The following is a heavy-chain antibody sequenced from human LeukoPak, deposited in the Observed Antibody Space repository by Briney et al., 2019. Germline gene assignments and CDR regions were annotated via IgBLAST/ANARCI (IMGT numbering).Heavy chain of an antibody. V-gene: IGHV4-59*01. D-gene: IGHD2-2*01. CDR1: GGSISSYY. Sequence: SETLSLTCTVSGGSISSYYWSWIRQPPGKGLEWIGYIYYSGSTNYNPSLKSRVTISVDTSKNQFSLKLSSVTAADTAVYYCARSPPMVVPATGYFDLWGRGTLVTVSS. CDR3: ARSPPMVVPATGYFDL. J-gene: IGHJ2*01. CDR2: IYYSGST.